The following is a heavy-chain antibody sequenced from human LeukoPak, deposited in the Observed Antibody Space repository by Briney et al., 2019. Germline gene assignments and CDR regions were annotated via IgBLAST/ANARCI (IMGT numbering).Heavy chain of an antibody. Sequence: PSETLSLTCSVSGDSIIGYYWGWIRQPPGKGLEWIGNIYYTGNTYYNSSLKSRVTISVDTSKNQFSLKLSSVTAADTAVYYCARIRNRAYYYGSGSYLLRAFDIWGQGTMVTVSS. CDR3: ARIRNRAYYYGSGSYLLRAFDI. V-gene: IGHV4-39*07. CDR2: IYYTGNT. J-gene: IGHJ3*02. D-gene: IGHD3-10*01. CDR1: GDSIIGYY.